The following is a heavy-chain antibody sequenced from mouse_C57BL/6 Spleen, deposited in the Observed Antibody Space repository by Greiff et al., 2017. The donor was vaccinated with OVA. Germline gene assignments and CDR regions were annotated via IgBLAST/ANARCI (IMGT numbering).Heavy chain of an antibody. Sequence: VKLQQPGAELVKPGASVKLSCKASGYTFTSYWMHWVKQRPGQGLEWIGMIHPNSGSTNYNEKFKSKATLTVDKSSSTAYMQLSSLTSEDSAVYCSARDTTGAWFAYWGKGTLVTVSA. D-gene: IGHD1-1*01. CDR3: ARDTTGAWFAY. CDR2: IHPNSGST. J-gene: IGHJ3*01. CDR1: GYTFTSYW. V-gene: IGHV1-64*01.